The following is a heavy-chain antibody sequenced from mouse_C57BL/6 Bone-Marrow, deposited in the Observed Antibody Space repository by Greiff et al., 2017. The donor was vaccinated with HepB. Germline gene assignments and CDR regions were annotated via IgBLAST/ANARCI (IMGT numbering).Heavy chain of an antibody. D-gene: IGHD2-2*01. CDR1: GFNIKDYY. CDR2: IDPEDGDT. Sequence: EVQLQQSGAELVRPGASVKLSCTASGFNIKDYYMHWVKQRPEQGLEWIGRIDPEDGDTEYAPKVQGKATMTADTSSNTAYLQLSSLTSEDTAVYYCTTAGYDGGYYFDYWGQGTTLTVSS. CDR3: TTAGYDGGYYFDY. J-gene: IGHJ2*01. V-gene: IGHV14-1*01.